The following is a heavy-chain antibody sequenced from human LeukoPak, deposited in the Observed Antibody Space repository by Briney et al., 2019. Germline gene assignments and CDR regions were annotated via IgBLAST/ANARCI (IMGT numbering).Heavy chain of an antibody. V-gene: IGHV7-4-1*02. Sequence: ASVKVSCKASGYTFTGYYMHWVRQAPGHGLEWMGWINTNTGNPTYAQGFTGRFVFSLDTSVSTAYLQISSLKAEDTAVYYCARDLTDYYDSSGSQIFQHWGQGTLVTVSS. CDR2: INTNTGNP. D-gene: IGHD3-22*01. CDR3: ARDLTDYYDSSGSQIFQH. CDR1: GYTFTGYY. J-gene: IGHJ1*01.